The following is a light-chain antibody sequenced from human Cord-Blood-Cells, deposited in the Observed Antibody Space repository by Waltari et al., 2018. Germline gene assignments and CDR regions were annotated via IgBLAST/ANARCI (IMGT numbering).Light chain of an antibody. J-gene: IGKJ4*01. CDR1: QDISNY. CDR3: QQYDNLPLT. V-gene: IGKV1-33*01. CDR2: DAS. Sequence: FQPSQPPSILSACVGSRVTNPCQASQDISNYLNWYQQKPGKAPKLLIYDASNLETGVPSRFSGSGSGTDFTFTISSLQPEDIATYYCQQYDNLPLTFGGGTKVEIK.